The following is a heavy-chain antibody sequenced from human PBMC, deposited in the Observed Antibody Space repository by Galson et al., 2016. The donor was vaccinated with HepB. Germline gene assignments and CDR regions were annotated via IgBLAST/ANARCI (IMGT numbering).Heavy chain of an antibody. V-gene: IGHV1-46*01. Sequence: SVKVSCKASRYTFTTYWMHWVRQAPGQGLEWVGVINPSGGGTSYAQKFQGRVSMTSDTSTSTVYMQLISLRSEDTAVYYCARPFYGEYYYFDYWRQGTLVIVSS. D-gene: IGHD4-17*01. CDR3: ARPFYGEYYYFDY. J-gene: IGHJ4*02. CDR2: INPSGGGT. CDR1: RYTFTTYW.